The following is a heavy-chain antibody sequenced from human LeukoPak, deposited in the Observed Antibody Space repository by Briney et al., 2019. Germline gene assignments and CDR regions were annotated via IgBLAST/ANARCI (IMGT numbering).Heavy chain of an antibody. D-gene: IGHD2-15*01. CDR2: IYYSGST. J-gene: IGHJ6*03. CDR3: ARSCSGGSCYYYYYYMDV. V-gene: IGHV4-59*01. Sequence: SETLSLTCTVSGGSISSYYWSWIRQPPGKGLEWIGCIYYSGSTNYNPSLKSRVTISVDTSKIQSSPKLSSVTAADTAAYYCARSCSGGSCYYYYYYMDVWGKGTTVTVSS. CDR1: GGSISSYY.